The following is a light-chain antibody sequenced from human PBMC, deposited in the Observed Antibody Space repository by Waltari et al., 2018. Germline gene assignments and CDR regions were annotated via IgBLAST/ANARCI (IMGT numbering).Light chain of an antibody. J-gene: IGKJ2*01. Sequence: DVVLTQSPLSLSVTLGQPAPTSCRSSPSPIHSDGNTYLNWFQQRPGQSPRRLMYKSSRRDYGVSDRFSGIGSGTDFTLTSSRVEAEDVGVYCCMQGSHGPRTFGQGTKLEI. CDR2: KSS. CDR1: PSPIHSDGNTY. V-gene: IGKV2-30*02. CDR3: MQGSHGPRT.